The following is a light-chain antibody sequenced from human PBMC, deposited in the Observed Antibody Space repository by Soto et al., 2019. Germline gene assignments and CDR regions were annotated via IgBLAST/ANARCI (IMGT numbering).Light chain of an antibody. J-gene: IGKJ1*01. CDR3: QQYYTTPWT. CDR1: QSYLYSSNNKNY. Sequence: IVRTHATKTLVVALGESTTITCKSSQSYLYSSNNKNYLAWYQQKPGQPPKALIYWASTRESGVPDRFSGSGSGTDFTLTISSLQAEDVAVYYCQQYYTTPWTFGQGTKVDI. V-gene: IGKV4-1*01. CDR2: WAS.